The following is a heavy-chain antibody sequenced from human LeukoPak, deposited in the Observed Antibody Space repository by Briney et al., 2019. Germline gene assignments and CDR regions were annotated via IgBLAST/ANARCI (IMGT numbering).Heavy chain of an antibody. CDR3: ANEWPFDY. CDR2: ISSDGSNK. Sequence: PGGSLRLACAASGFTFSSYGMHWVRQAPGKGLEWVAVISSDGSNKYYADSVKGRFTISRDNSKNTLYLQMNSLRAEDTAVYYCANEWPFDYWGQGTLVTVSS. J-gene: IGHJ4*02. CDR1: GFTFSSYG. V-gene: IGHV3-30*18. D-gene: IGHD5-12*01.